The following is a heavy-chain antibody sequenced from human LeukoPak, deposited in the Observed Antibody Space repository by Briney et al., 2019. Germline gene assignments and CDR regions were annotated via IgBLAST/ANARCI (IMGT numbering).Heavy chain of an antibody. CDR3: AKAELGVDTFFDY. CDR1: GFTFSSYS. J-gene: IGHJ4*02. D-gene: IGHD5-18*01. V-gene: IGHV3-48*01. CDR2: ISSSSSTI. Sequence: GGSLRLSCAASGFTFSSYSMNWVRQAPGKGLEWVSYISSSSSTIYYADSVKGRFTISKDNSKRTLFLQMNSLRAEDTAFYYCAKAELGVDTFFDYWGQGTLVTVSS.